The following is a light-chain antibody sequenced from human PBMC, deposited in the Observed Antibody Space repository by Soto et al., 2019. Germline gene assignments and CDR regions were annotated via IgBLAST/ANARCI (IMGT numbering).Light chain of an antibody. CDR2: DVS. J-gene: IGLJ3*02. Sequence: QSALTQPASVSGSPGQSIAISCTGTSSDVGGYNYVSWYQQHPGKAPKLMIYDVSSRPSGVSDRFSGSKSGNTASLTISGLQAEDEANYYCSSHTSSGTRVFGEGTKLTVL. V-gene: IGLV2-14*03. CDR3: SSHTSSGTRV. CDR1: SSDVGGYNY.